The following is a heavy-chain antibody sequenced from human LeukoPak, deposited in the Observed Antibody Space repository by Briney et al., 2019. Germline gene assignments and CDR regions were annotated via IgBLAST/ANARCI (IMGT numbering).Heavy chain of an antibody. CDR1: GFTYDDYD. CDR3: AKAAGWELQEYFDY. Sequence: GGSLRLSCVASGFTYDDYDMNWVRQVPGKGLEWVSRINWDSGVTTYADFVKGRFTISRDNAKNSVYLQMDSLRAEDTALYYCAKAAGWELQEYFDYWGQGTLVTVSS. D-gene: IGHD1-26*01. J-gene: IGHJ4*02. V-gene: IGHV3-20*04. CDR2: INWDSGVT.